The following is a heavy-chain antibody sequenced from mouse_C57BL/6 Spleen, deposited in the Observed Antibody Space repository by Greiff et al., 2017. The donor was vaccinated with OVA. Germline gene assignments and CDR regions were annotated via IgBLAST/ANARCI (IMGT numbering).Heavy chain of an antibody. V-gene: IGHV1-50*01. CDR2: IDPSDSYT. D-gene: IGHD1-1*01. J-gene: IGHJ2*01. CDR3: AIRGDYYGSSCDY. Sequence: QQSCKASGYTFTSYWMQWVKQRPGQGLEWIGEIDPSDSYTNYNQKFKGQATLTVDTSSSTAYMPLSRLTSEDSAVYNGAIRGDYYGSSCDYWGEGTTLTVSA. CDR1: GYTFTSYW.